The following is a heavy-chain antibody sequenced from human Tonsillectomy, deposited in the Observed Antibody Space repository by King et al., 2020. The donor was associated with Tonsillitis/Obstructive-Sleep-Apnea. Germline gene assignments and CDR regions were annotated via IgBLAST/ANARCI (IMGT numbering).Heavy chain of an antibody. Sequence: VQLVESGGGVVQPGRSLRLSCAASGFTFSSYGIHWVRQSPGKGLEWVAVISYDGSNKYYADSVKGRFTISRDNSKNTLYLQMNSLRAEDTAMYYCAKGGTTGTTDYFDYWGQGTLVTVSS. CDR3: AKGGTTGTTDYFDY. CDR2: ISYDGSNK. CDR1: GFTFSSYG. J-gene: IGHJ4*02. D-gene: IGHD1-1*01. V-gene: IGHV3-30*18.